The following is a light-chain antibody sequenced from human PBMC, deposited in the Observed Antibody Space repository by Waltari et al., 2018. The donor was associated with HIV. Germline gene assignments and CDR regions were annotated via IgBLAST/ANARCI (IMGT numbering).Light chain of an antibody. Sequence: QSALTQPASVSGSPGQSITISCTGTNSDVGGYNYVSWYQQHPGKAPKLIIYEVSNRPSGISDLFSGSKSCTTASLTISGLQAEDEADYYCFSYRSSSTRVFGGGTKLTVL. V-gene: IGLV2-14*01. CDR3: FSYRSSSTRV. J-gene: IGLJ3*02. CDR2: EVS. CDR1: NSDVGGYNY.